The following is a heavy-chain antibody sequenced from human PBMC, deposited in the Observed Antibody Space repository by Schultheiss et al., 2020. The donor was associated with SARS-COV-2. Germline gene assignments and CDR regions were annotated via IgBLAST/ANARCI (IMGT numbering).Heavy chain of an antibody. J-gene: IGHJ5*02. CDR2: IYYSGST. D-gene: IGHD3-3*01. Sequence: SETLSLTCTVSGGSISSSSYYWGWIRQPPGKGLEWIGYIYYSGSTNYNPSLKSRVTISVDTSKNQFSLKLSSVTAADTAVYYCARHPGQVYYDFWSGYLPHWFDPWGQGTLVTVSS. CDR3: ARHPGQVYYDFWSGYLPHWFDP. CDR1: GGSISSSSYY. V-gene: IGHV4-61*05.